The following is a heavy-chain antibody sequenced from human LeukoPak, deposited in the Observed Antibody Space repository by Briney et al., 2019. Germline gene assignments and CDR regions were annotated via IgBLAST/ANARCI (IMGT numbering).Heavy chain of an antibody. V-gene: IGHV3-64*01. CDR2: ISSNGGST. Sequence: GGSLRLSCSASGFTFSSYAMHWVRQAPGKGLEYVSAISSNGGSTFYANFLKGRFTISRDNSKNTLYLQMGSLRVEDMAVYYCARGGSMIVMGPDYWGQGTLVTVSS. CDR3: ARGGSMIVMGPDY. D-gene: IGHD3-22*01. CDR1: GFTFSSYA. J-gene: IGHJ4*02.